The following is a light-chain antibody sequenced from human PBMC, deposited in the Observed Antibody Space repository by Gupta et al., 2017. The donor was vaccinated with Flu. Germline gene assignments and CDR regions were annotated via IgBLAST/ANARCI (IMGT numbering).Light chain of an antibody. CDR3: NSRDSSGKNLV. CDR1: SLRTYY. V-gene: IGLV3-19*01. CDR2: GKN. J-gene: IGLJ2*01. Sequence: SSELTQDSAVSLPLGQTVRITCQGDSLRTYYASWYQQKPGQAPVLVIYGKNNRPSGIPDRFSGSSSGNTDSLTITGAQAEDEADYYCNSRDSSGKNLVFGGGTKMTVL.